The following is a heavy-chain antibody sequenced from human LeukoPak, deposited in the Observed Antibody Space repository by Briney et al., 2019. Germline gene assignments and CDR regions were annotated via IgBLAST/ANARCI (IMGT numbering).Heavy chain of an antibody. Sequence: GGSLRLSCAASGFTFSSYSMNWVRQAPGKGLEWVSYISSSSSTIYYADSVKGRFTISRDNAKNSLYLQMNSLRAEDTAVYYCARGPRSRDGYKYVGAFDIWGHGTMVTVSS. V-gene: IGHV3-48*01. CDR3: ARGPRSRDGYKYVGAFDI. J-gene: IGHJ3*02. CDR1: GFTFSSYS. D-gene: IGHD5-24*01. CDR2: ISSSSSTI.